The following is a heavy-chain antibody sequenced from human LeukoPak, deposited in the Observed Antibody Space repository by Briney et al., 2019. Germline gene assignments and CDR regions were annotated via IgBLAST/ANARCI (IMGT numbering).Heavy chain of an antibody. Sequence: SETLSLTCTVSGGSISSSSYYWGWIRQPPGKGLEWIGSIYYSGSTYYNPSLKSRVSISVDTSKNQFSLKLSSVTAADTAVYYCARVLYSGSYYLFGNDAFDIWGQGTMVTVSS. D-gene: IGHD1-26*01. CDR2: IYYSGST. V-gene: IGHV4-39*07. CDR3: ARVLYSGSYYLFGNDAFDI. J-gene: IGHJ3*02. CDR1: GGSISSSSYY.